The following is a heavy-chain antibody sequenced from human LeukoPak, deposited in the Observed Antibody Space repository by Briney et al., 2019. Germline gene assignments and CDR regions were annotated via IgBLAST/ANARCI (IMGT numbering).Heavy chain of an antibody. Sequence: SQTLSLTCAISGDSVSSNSAAWNWIRQSPSRGLEWLGRTCQRSKWYNDYALSVKSRITINPDTSKNQISLQLNSVTPEDTAVYYCAREDCSGGSCYGGFDCWGQGTLVTVSS. V-gene: IGHV6-1*01. D-gene: IGHD2-15*01. CDR1: GDSVSSNSAA. CDR3: AREDCSGGSCYGGFDC. J-gene: IGHJ4*02. CDR2: TCQRSKWYN.